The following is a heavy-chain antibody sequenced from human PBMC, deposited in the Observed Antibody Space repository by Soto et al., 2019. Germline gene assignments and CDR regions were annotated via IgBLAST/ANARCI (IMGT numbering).Heavy chain of an antibody. Sequence: EVQLVESGGGLVQPGGSLRLSCAASGFTFSNYWMHWVRQVPGKGLVWVSRINSDGGGTNYADFVKGRFTVSRDNAKNTLYLQIDSLRAEDTAVYYCAKGAYEFDYWGQGTLVTVSS. CDR2: INSDGGGT. D-gene: IGHD3-22*01. V-gene: IGHV3-74*01. CDR1: GFTFSNYW. J-gene: IGHJ4*02. CDR3: AKGAYEFDY.